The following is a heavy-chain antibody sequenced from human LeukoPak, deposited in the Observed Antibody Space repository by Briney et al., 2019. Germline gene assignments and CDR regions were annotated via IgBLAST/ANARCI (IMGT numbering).Heavy chain of an antibody. J-gene: IGHJ6*03. CDR1: GGSISSSSYY. V-gene: IGHV4-39*07. CDR2: IYYSGST. D-gene: IGHD1-26*01. CDR3: ARALKWELQPYYYMDV. Sequence: PSETLSLACTVSGGSISSSSYYWGWIRQPPGKGLEWIGSIYYSGSTYYNPSLKSRVTISVDTSKNQFSLKLSSVTAADTAVYYCARALKWELQPYYYMDVWGKGTTVTVSS.